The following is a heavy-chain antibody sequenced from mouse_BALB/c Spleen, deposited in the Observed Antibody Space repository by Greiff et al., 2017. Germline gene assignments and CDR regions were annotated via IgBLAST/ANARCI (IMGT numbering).Heavy chain of an antibody. CDR3: ARVYGNYYFDY. J-gene: IGHJ2*01. CDR2: IRNKANGYTT. CDR1: GFTFTDYY. D-gene: IGHD2-1*01. Sequence: EVQRVESGGGLVQPGGSLRLSCATSGFTFTDYYMSWVRQPPGKALEWLGFIRNKANGYTTEYSASVKGRFTISRDNSQSILYLQMNTLRAEDSATYYCARVYGNYYFDYGGQGTTLTVSS. V-gene: IGHV7-3*02.